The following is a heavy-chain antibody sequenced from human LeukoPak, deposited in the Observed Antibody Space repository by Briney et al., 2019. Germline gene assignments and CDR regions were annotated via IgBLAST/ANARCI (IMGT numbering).Heavy chain of an antibody. CDR1: GFTFSSYE. Sequence: PGGSLRRSCAASGFTFSSYEMNWVRQAPGKGLEWVSYISSSGSRIYYTASVKGRFTISRDNAKNSLYLQMNSLRVEDTALYYCARNTLAIAAAAFFDFWGQGTLVTVSS. D-gene: IGHD6-13*01. CDR2: ISSSGSRI. CDR3: ARNTLAIAAAAFFDF. J-gene: IGHJ4*02. V-gene: IGHV3-48*03.